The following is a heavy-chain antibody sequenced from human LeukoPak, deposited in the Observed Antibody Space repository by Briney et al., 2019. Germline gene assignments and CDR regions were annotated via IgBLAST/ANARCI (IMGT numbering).Heavy chain of an antibody. CDR3: AKYYDFWSGYSHDAFDI. V-gene: IGHV3-7*03. D-gene: IGHD3-3*01. Sequence: PGGSLRLSCAASGFTFSNYWMSWVRQAPGKGLEWVANIKEDGSEKYYVDSVKGRFTISRDNAKNTLYLQMNSLRAEDTAVYYCAKYYDFWSGYSHDAFDIWGQGTMVTVSS. CDR1: GFTFSNYW. CDR2: IKEDGSEK. J-gene: IGHJ3*02.